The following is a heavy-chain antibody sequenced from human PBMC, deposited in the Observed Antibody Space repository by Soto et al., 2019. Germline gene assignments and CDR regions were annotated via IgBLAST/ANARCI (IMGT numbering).Heavy chain of an antibody. CDR1: GGSISSSGYS. J-gene: IGHJ4*02. CDR3: ARAGDLGAVAVDY. CDR2: IYHSGST. D-gene: IGHD6-19*01. Sequence: QLQLQESGSGLVKPSQTLSLTCAVSGGSISSSGYSWSWVRQPPGKGLEWIGYIYHSGSTYYNPTLKSRVTISVDRSKNQFSLKRSSVTAADTAVYYCARAGDLGAVAVDYWGQGTLVTVSS. V-gene: IGHV4-30-2*01.